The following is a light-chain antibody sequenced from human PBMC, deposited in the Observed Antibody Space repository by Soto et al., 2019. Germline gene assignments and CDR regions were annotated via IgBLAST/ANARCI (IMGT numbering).Light chain of an antibody. CDR3: SSYSRSTTLVV. J-gene: IGLJ2*01. V-gene: IGLV2-14*03. CDR1: SSDVGAFTS. Sequence: QSVLTQPASVSGSPGQSITISCTGTSSDVGAFTSVSWYQQHPGKAPKLIISDIIHRPSGVSDRFSGSKSVNTASLTISGLQPEDEATYHCSSYSRSTTLVVFGGGTKLTVL. CDR2: DII.